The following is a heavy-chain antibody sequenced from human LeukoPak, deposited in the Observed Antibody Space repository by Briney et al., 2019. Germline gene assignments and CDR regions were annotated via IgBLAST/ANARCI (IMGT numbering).Heavy chain of an antibody. Sequence: GGSLRLSCAASGFTFSSYSMNWVRQAPGKGLEWVSSISSSSSYIYYADSVKGRFTISRDNAKNSLYLQINSLRAEDTAVYYCARPGYCSSTSCYTGNYYYGMDVWGQGTTVTVSS. CDR1: GFTFSSYS. CDR2: ISSSSSYI. D-gene: IGHD2-2*02. CDR3: ARPGYCSSTSCYTGNYYYGMDV. V-gene: IGHV3-21*01. J-gene: IGHJ6*02.